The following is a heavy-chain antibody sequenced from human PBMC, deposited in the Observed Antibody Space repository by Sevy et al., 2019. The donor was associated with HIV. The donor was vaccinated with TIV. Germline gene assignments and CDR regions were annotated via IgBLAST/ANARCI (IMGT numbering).Heavy chain of an antibody. CDR1: GYNFINYG. D-gene: IGHD5-12*01. V-gene: IGHV1-18*01. CDR3: GKCTLWVYDPTNRKCGMDV. Sequence: ASGKVSCKASGYNFINYGISWVRQAPGQGLEWVGGSSPFTGSPNYPQKLQDRVTVTTDTATNTAYMELRNLRSDDTAVYYCGKCTLWVYDPTNRKCGMDVWGQGTTVTVSS. CDR2: SSPFTGSP. J-gene: IGHJ6*02.